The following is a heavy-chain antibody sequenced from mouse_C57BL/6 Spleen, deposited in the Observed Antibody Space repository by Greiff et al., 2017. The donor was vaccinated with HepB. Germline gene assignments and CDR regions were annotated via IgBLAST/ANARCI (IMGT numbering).Heavy chain of an antibody. V-gene: IGHV1-55*01. J-gene: IGHJ2*01. CDR1: GYTFTSYW. CDR3: AREDGNYGYFDY. CDR2: IYPGSGST. Sequence: QVQLQQPGAELVKPGASVKMSCKASGYTFTSYWITWVKQRPGQGLEWIGDIYPGSGSTNYNEKFKSKATLTVDTSSSTAYMQLSSLTSADSAVFYCAREDGNYGYFDYWGQGTTLTVSS. D-gene: IGHD2-1*01.